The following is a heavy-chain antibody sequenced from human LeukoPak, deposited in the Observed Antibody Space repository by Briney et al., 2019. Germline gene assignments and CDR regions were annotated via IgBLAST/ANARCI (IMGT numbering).Heavy chain of an antibody. V-gene: IGHV3-11*01. D-gene: IGHD2/OR15-2a*01. CDR1: GFTFSDYY. CDR2: ISSSGSTI. CDR3: AKSLFDASRGRYFDY. J-gene: IGHJ4*02. Sequence: KTGGSLRLSCAASGFTFSDYYMSWIRQAPGKGLERVSYISSSGSTIYYADSVKGRFTISRDNAKNSLYLQMNSLRAEDTAVYYCAKSLFDASRGRYFDYWGQGTLVTVSS.